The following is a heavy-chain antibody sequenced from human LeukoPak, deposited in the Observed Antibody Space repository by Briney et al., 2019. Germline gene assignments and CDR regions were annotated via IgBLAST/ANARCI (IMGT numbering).Heavy chain of an antibody. D-gene: IGHD3-10*01. V-gene: IGHV3-23*01. Sequence: GGSLRLSCAASGFTFSSYAMGWVRQAPGKGLEWVSAIIGRGGSTYYAVSVKGRFTISRDNSKNTLYLQMNTLRADDTAVYYCAKEGGAYYYGSGSYYFDYWGQGTLVTVSS. CDR2: IIGRGGST. J-gene: IGHJ4*02. CDR3: AKEGGAYYYGSGSYYFDY. CDR1: GFTFSSYA.